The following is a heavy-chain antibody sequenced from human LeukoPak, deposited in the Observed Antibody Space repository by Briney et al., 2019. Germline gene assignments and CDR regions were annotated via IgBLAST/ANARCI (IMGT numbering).Heavy chain of an antibody. J-gene: IGHJ5*02. CDR2: LYHSGTT. Sequence: SETLSLTCAVSGYSISSGYYWGWIRQPPGKGLEWIGSLYHSGTTYYNPSLKSRVTISVDRSKNQFSLKLAAVTAADTALYYCARGSNNYYGSGSYNSWFDPWGQGTLVTVSS. V-gene: IGHV4-38-2*01. CDR1: GYSISSGYY. CDR3: ARGSNNYYGSGSYNSWFDP. D-gene: IGHD3-10*01.